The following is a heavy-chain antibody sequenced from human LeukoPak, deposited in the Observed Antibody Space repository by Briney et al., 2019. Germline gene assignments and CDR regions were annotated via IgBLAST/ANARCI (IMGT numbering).Heavy chain of an antibody. V-gene: IGHV3-23*01. Sequence: GGSLRLSCAASGFTFSNYGMSWVRQVPGKGLEWVSGISGSGGSTFYADSVKGRFTISRDNAKNTLNLQMNSLRAEDTAVYYCARDLGQYYDTSDNWFDPWGQGTLVTVSS. CDR3: ARDLGQYYDTSDNWFDP. CDR2: ISGSGGST. D-gene: IGHD3-22*01. J-gene: IGHJ5*02. CDR1: GFTFSNYG.